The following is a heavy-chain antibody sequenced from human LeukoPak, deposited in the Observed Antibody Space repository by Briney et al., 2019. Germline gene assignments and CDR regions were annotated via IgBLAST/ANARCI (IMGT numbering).Heavy chain of an antibody. CDR1: GFTFSSHW. Sequence: GGSLRLSCAASGFTFSSHWMQWVRQVPGKGLVWVSRINSDGGDTNYADSVKGRFTISRDNAKNTVYLQMNSLRVEDTAVYYCARGSHHFDSWGQGTLVTVSS. J-gene: IGHJ5*01. V-gene: IGHV3-74*01. CDR2: INSDGGDT. CDR3: ARGSHHFDS.